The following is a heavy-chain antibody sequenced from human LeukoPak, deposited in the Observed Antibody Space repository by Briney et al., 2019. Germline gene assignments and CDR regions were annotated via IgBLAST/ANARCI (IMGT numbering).Heavy chain of an antibody. Sequence: GGSLRLSCAASGFTVSSNYMSWVRQAPGKGLEWVSVIYSGGSTYYADSVKGRFTISRDNSKNTLYLQMNSLRADDTAVCYCARVRDGDYYDYWGQGTQVTVSS. CDR2: IYSGGST. CDR3: ARVRDGDYYDY. CDR1: GFTVSSNY. D-gene: IGHD4-17*01. J-gene: IGHJ4*02. V-gene: IGHV3-66*01.